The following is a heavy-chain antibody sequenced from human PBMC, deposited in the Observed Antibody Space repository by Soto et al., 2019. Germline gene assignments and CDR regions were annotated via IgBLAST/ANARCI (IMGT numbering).Heavy chain of an antibody. CDR3: ARPSTYDFWSGYYFYYFDY. D-gene: IGHD3-3*01. Sequence: ASVKVSCKASGYTFTGYYMHWVRQAPGQGLEWMGWINPNSGGTNYAQKFQGRVTMTRDTSISTAYMELSRLRSDDTAVYYCARPSTYDFWSGYYFYYFDYWGQGTLVTVSS. V-gene: IGHV1-2*02. CDR1: GYTFTGYY. J-gene: IGHJ4*02. CDR2: INPNSGGT.